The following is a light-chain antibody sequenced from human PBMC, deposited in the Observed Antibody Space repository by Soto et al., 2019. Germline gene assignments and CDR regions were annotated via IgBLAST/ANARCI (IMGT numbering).Light chain of an antibody. V-gene: IGKV1-5*01. Sequence: DIQMTQSPSSLSASVGDRVNITCRASQSITRYLNWYQQKPGKAPELLIYDASTLESGVPSRFSGSGSGTEFSLTISSLQPDDFATFYCQQYSSFPRTFGQGTKVDIK. CDR3: QQYSSFPRT. CDR2: DAS. CDR1: QSITRY. J-gene: IGKJ1*01.